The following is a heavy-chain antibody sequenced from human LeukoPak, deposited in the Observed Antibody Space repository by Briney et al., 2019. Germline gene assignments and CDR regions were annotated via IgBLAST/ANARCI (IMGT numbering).Heavy chain of an antibody. Sequence: SGGSLRLSCVGSGFTFSNCGIHWVRQAPGKGLEWVTAISYDGSLKYYADSVRGRFTISRDNSKNTLYLQMNSLRTDDTAVYYCARVSLERQLWLPFDYWGQGTLVTVSS. V-gene: IGHV3-30*03. D-gene: IGHD5-18*01. CDR3: ARVSLERQLWLPFDY. CDR1: GFTFSNCG. J-gene: IGHJ4*02. CDR2: ISYDGSLK.